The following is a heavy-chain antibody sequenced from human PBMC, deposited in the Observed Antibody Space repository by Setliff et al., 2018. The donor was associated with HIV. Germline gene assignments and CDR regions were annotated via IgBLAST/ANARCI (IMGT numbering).Heavy chain of an antibody. V-gene: IGHV3-21*01. CDR3: LVAVEEDV. Sequence: PSETLSLSCAASGFTFSSYSMNWVRQAPGKGLEWVSSISSSSSYIYHADSVKGRFTISRDNAKNSLYLQMNSLRAEDTAVYYCLVAVEEDVWGKGTTVTVSS. CDR2: ISSSSSYI. D-gene: IGHD5-12*01. J-gene: IGHJ6*04. CDR1: GFTFSSYS.